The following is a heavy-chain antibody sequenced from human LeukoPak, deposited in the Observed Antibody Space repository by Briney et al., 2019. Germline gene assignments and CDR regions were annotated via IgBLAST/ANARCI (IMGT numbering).Heavy chain of an antibody. CDR1: GXSFSSWW. Sequence: PGGSLRLSCAASGXSFSSWWMSWVRQAPGKGLEWVGHVKEDGSEKYYVASVEGRFTISRDNAKNSLYLQMSSLRAEDTAVYYCARGHYGLDSWGQGTLVTVSS. CDR3: ARGHYGLDS. J-gene: IGHJ4*02. CDR2: VKEDGSEK. V-gene: IGHV3-7*04. D-gene: IGHD4-17*01.